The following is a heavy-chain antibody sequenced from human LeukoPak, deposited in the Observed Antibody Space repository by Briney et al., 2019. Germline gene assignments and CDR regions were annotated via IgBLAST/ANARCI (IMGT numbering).Heavy chain of an antibody. V-gene: IGHV3-21*01. CDR2: ISSSSSYI. CDR3: ARDSSGWYRADY. J-gene: IGHJ4*02. D-gene: IGHD6-19*01. CDR1: GFTFSSYS. Sequence: GGSLRLSCAASGFTFSSYSMNWVRQAPGKGLEWVSSISSSSSYIYYADSVKGRFTTSRDNAKNSLHLQMNSLRAEDTAVYYCARDSSGWYRADYWGQGTLVTVSS.